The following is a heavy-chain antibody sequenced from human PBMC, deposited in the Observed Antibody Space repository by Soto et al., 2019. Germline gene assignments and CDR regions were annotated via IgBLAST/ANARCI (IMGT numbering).Heavy chain of an antibody. Sequence: XSVKVSFNASGYTFTSYGISLVRHSPGQGLEWMGWISAYNGNTNYAQKLQGRVTMTTDTSTSTAYMELRSLRSDDTAVYYCASSPVMRKYYFDYWGQGTLVTVSS. CDR3: ASSPVMRKYYFDY. V-gene: IGHV1-18*01. CDR2: ISAYNGNT. CDR1: GYTFTSYG. J-gene: IGHJ4*02. D-gene: IGHD2-8*01.